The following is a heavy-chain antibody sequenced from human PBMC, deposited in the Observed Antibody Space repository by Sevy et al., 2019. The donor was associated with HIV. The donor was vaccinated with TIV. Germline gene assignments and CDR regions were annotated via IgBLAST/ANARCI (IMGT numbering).Heavy chain of an antibody. CDR3: ARDPGDCSSTSCYYYYGMDV. CDR1: VFTFSSYA. CDR2: ISYDGSNK. Sequence: GESLKISCAASVFTFSSYAMHWVRQAPGKGLEWVAVISYDGSNKYYADSVKGRFTISRDNSKNTLYLQMNSLRAEDTAVYYCARDPGDCSSTSCYYYYGMDVWGQGTTVTVSS. D-gene: IGHD2-2*01. J-gene: IGHJ6*02. V-gene: IGHV3-30*04.